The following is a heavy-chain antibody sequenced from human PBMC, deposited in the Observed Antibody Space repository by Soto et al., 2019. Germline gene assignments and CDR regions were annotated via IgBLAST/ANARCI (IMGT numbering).Heavy chain of an antibody. Sequence: SETLSLTCAVSGGSISSSNWWSWVRQPPWKGLEWIGEIYHSGSTNYNPSLKSRVTISVDQSKNQFSLKLSSVTAADTAVYYCSSEGANNYGFHYYYGMDVWGQGTTVLVSS. V-gene: IGHV4-4*02. CDR1: GGSISSSNW. J-gene: IGHJ6*02. CDR2: IYHSGST. D-gene: IGHD4-17*01. CDR3: SSEGANNYGFHYYYGMDV.